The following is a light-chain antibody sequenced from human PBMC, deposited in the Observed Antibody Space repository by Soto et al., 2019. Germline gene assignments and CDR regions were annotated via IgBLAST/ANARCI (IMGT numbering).Light chain of an antibody. V-gene: IGKV3D-15*01. J-gene: IGKJ4*01. Sequence: DTVMTQSPATLSVSPGERAAVTCRASQSLSSNLAWYQQKPGQTPRLLIYDASNRATGIPARFSGSGSGTDFTLTISRLEPEDFAVYYCQQFSSYPLTFGGGTKVDIK. CDR3: QQFSSYPLT. CDR2: DAS. CDR1: QSLSSN.